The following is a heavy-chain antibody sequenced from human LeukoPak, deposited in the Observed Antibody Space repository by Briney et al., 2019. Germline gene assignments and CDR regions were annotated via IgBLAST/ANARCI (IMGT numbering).Heavy chain of an antibody. V-gene: IGHV3-74*01. CDR1: GFTFSSYW. J-gene: IGHJ4*02. Sequence: PGGSLRLSCAASGFTFSSYWMHWVRQAPGKGLVWVSRINSAGSSTSYADSVKGRFTISRDNAKNTLYLQMNSLRAEDTAVYYCAKDSRGYSGIAYYFDYWGQGTLVTVSS. D-gene: IGHD5-12*01. CDR2: INSAGSST. CDR3: AKDSRGYSGIAYYFDY.